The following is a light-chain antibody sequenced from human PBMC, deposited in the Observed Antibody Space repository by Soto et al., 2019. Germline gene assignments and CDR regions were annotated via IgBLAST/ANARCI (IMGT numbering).Light chain of an antibody. CDR2: EVS. CDR3: SSYAGRNNWV. V-gene: IGLV2-8*01. Sequence: QSALTQPPSASGSPGQSVTISCTGTSSDVGGYKYVSWDQQHPGKAPKLMIYEVSKRPSGVPDRFSGSKSGNTASLTVSGLQAEDEAEYYCSSYAGRNNWVFGGGTKVTVL. J-gene: IGLJ3*02. CDR1: SSDVGGYKY.